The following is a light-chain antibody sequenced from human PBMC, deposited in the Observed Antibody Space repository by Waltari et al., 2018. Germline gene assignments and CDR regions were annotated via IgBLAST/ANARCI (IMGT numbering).Light chain of an antibody. V-gene: IGKV1-5*03. Sequence: DIQMTQSPSTLSASGGERVTITCRASQSISNWLAWYQQKPGKAPKLLIYKASTLESGVPSRFSGSGSGTEFTLTISSLQPDDFATYYCQQYNSYSLLTFGGGTKVEIK. CDR1: QSISNW. CDR2: KAS. J-gene: IGKJ4*01. CDR3: QQYNSYSLLT.